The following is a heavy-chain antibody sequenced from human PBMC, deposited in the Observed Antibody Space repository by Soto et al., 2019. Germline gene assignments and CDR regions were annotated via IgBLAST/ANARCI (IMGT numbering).Heavy chain of an antibody. Sequence: QVQLVESGGGVVQPGRSLTLSCAASGFTFSSYGMHWVRQAPGKGLEWVTFISYDANNKYFGDSVKGRFSISRDNSRNTLHLEMNSLRVDDTAVYYWVKEDDTTGYYPFDSWGQGTLVTVSS. D-gene: IGHD3-9*01. J-gene: IGHJ4*02. CDR1: GFTFSSYG. CDR2: ISYDANNK. CDR3: VKEDDTTGYYPFDS. V-gene: IGHV3-30*18.